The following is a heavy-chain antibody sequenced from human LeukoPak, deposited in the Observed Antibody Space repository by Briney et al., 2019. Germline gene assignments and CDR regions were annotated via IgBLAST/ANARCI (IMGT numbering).Heavy chain of an antibody. D-gene: IGHD6-19*01. J-gene: IGHJ3*01. V-gene: IGHV3-66*01. Sequence: GGSLRLSCATSGFFVNGNHMNWVRQVPGKGLEGVSVIYAGGSTYYADSVKGRFTISRHNFKNTLYLEMDSLRAEDTAVYYCTRSDVAVADGTAFDHWGQGTMVTVSS. CDR1: GFFVNGNH. CDR3: TRSDVAVADGTAFDH. CDR2: IYAGGST.